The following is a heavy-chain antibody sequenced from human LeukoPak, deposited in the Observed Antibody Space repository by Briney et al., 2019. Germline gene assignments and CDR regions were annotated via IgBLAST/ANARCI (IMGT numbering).Heavy chain of an antibody. CDR1: GFTVSSNY. J-gene: IGHJ4*02. CDR3: AKAVAAMTFDY. V-gene: IGHV3-66*01. Sequence: GGSLRLSCAVSGFTVSSNYMSWVRQAPGKGLEWVSVIYSGGSTYYADSVKGRFTISRDNSKNTLYLQMSSLRAEDTAVYYCAKAVAAMTFDYWGQGTLVTVSS. D-gene: IGHD6-19*01. CDR2: IYSGGST.